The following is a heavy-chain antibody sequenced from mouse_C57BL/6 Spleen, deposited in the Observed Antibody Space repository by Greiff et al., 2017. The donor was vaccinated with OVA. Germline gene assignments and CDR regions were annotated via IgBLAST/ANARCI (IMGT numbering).Heavy chain of an antibody. CDR1: GYTFTSYG. Sequence: QVQLQQSGAELARPGASVKLSCKASGYTFTSYGISWVKQRTGQGLEWIGEIYPRSGNTYYNEKFKGKATLTADKSSSTAYMELRSLTSEDSAVYFCGNPMITTDYYAMDYWGQGTSVTVSS. J-gene: IGHJ4*01. CDR3: GNPMITTDYYAMDY. D-gene: IGHD2-4*01. V-gene: IGHV1-81*01. CDR2: IYPRSGNT.